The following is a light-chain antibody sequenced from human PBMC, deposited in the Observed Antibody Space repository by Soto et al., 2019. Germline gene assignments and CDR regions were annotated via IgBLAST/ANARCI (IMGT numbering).Light chain of an antibody. CDR3: CSITTASTHV. V-gene: IGLV2-14*01. CDR1: SSDIGDYDY. J-gene: IGLJ1*01. Sequence: QSALAQPASLSGSPGQSITISCTRTSSDIGDYDYVPGFQHHPGKAPKLLISEVNNRPSGFSNRFSGSKSGNTACLTISALQVEDEAEYFCCSITTASTHVFATGTKVTVL. CDR2: EVN.